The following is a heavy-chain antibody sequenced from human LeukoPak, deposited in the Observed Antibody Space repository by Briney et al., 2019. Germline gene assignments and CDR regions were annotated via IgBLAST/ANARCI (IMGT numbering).Heavy chain of an antibody. Sequence: SQTLSLTCTVSGGSISSGSFYWSWIRQPAGKGLEWIGRIYTSGSTNYNPSLKSRVTISVDTSKNQFSLKLSSVTAADTAVYYCASGYGSRLFDFWGQGTLVTVSS. V-gene: IGHV4-61*02. D-gene: IGHD5-12*01. J-gene: IGHJ4*02. CDR1: GGSISSGSFY. CDR3: ASGYGSRLFDF. CDR2: IYTSGST.